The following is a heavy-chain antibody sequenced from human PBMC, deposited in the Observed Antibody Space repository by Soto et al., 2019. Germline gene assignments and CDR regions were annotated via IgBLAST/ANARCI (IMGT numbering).Heavy chain of an antibody. D-gene: IGHD3-9*01. J-gene: IGHJ5*02. CDR1: GFTFSSYA. Sequence: QVQLVESGGGVVQPGRSLRLSCAASGFTFSSYAMHWVRQAPGKGLEWVSVILYDGSNKDYADSVKGRFTISRDNSKNTLYLQMSSLRPDDTAVYYCARENYDFLTASTRGFDPRGQGTLVTVSS. CDR3: ARENYDFLTASTRGFDP. CDR2: ILYDGSNK. V-gene: IGHV3-30-3*01.